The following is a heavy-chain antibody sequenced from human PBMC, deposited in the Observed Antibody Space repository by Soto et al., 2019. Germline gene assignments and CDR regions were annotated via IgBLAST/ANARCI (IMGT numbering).Heavy chain of an antibody. J-gene: IGHJ5*02. CDR1: GYIFTTYW. D-gene: IGHD2-2*01. Sequence: PGESLKISCSTSGYIFTTYWIGWVRQMPGKGLEWVGIIYPGDSNTRYSPSFQGRVTFSVDKSINTAYLQWSSLKASDTAMYYCARHDIVVVPAAIPFDPWGQGTLVTVSS. CDR3: ARHDIVVVPAAIPFDP. CDR2: IYPGDSNT. V-gene: IGHV5-51*01.